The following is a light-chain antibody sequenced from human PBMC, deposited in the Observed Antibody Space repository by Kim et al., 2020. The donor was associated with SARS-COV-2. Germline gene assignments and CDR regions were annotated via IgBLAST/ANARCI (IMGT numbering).Light chain of an antibody. J-gene: IGLJ2*01. Sequence: GQSIHISCTGSANDIGNYNYVSWHQQHPGRAPKLLIYDVNDRPSGVSDRFSGSKSGNTASLTIAGLQSEDEAFYYCSSYTSTSSILFGGGTKVTVL. V-gene: IGLV2-14*03. CDR1: ANDIGNYNY. CDR3: SSYTSTSSIL. CDR2: DVN.